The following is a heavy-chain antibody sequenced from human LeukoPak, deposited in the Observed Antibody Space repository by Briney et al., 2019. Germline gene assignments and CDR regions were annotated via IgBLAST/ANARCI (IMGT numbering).Heavy chain of an antibody. V-gene: IGHV3-15*01. J-gene: IGHJ4*02. CDR1: GVTLSTYA. CDR3: TTGIRGD. Sequence: GGSLRLSCEASGVTLSTYAMSWDRQAPGKGLEWVGRIQSKTDGGKTDYAPHVKGRFTISRDDSKNTLYLQINSLKTEGTAIYYCTTGIRGDWGQGTLVTVSS. D-gene: IGHD3-3*02. CDR2: IQSKTDGGKT.